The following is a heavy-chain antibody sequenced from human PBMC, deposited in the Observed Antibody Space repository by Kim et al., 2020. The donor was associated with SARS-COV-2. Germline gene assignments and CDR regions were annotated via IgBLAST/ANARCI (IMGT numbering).Heavy chain of an antibody. CDR1: GFTFSNAW. CDR2: IKSKTDGGTT. V-gene: IGHV3-15*01. CDR3: TAAKTKYGDDVPLEDVDAVDI. Sequence: GGSLRLSCAASGFTFSNAWMSWVRQAPGKGLEWVGCIKSKTDGGTTDYAAPVTGRFTIPRDESKNTLYLQMNSLKTEDTAVYYWTAAKTKYGDDVPLEDVDAVDIWGQGTMVTVSS. J-gene: IGHJ3*02. D-gene: IGHD4-17*01.